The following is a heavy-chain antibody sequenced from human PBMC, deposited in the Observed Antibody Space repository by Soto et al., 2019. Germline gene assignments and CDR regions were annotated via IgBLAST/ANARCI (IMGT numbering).Heavy chain of an antibody. D-gene: IGHD3-10*01. V-gene: IGHV3-30*18. CDR1: GFTFSSYG. CDR3: AKDAETPHLLWFGNNYYYGMDV. J-gene: IGHJ6*02. CDR2: ISYDGSNK. Sequence: QVQLVESGGGVVQPGRSLRLSCAASGFTFSSYGMHWVRQAPGKGLEWVAVISYDGSNKYYADSVKGRFTISRDNSKNTLYLQMNSLRAEDTAVYYCAKDAETPHLLWFGNNYYYGMDVWGQGTTVTVSS.